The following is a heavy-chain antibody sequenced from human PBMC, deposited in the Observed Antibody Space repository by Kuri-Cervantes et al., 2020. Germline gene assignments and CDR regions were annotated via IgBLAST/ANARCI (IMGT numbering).Heavy chain of an antibody. D-gene: IGHD3-10*01. CDR1: GYTFTSYA. CDR2: INAGNGNT. Sequence: ASVKVSCKASGYTFTSYAMHWVRQAPGQRLEWMGWINAGNGNTKYSQKFQGRVTITRDTSTSTAYMELRSLRSEDTAVYYCATASWFGDSDAFDIWGQGTMVTVSS. CDR3: ATASWFGDSDAFDI. V-gene: IGHV1-3*01. J-gene: IGHJ3*02.